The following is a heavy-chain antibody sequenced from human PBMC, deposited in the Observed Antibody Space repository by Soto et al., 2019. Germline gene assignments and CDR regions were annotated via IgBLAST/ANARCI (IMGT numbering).Heavy chain of an antibody. CDR3: AKPTVPFGRTAVAGPFDH. Sequence: GGSLRLSCAASGFTFSSFGMHWVRQAPGKGLEWVAVISYDGSNKYYADSVKGRFTISRDNSKNTLYLQMNSLRAEDTAVFYCAKPTVPFGRTAVAGPFDHWGQGTLVTVSS. V-gene: IGHV3-30*18. J-gene: IGHJ4*02. CDR2: ISYDGSNK. D-gene: IGHD6-19*01. CDR1: GFTFSSFG.